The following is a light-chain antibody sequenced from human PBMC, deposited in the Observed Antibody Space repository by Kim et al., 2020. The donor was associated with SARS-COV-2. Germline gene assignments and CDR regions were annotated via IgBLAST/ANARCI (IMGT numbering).Light chain of an antibody. J-gene: IGLJ3*02. Sequence: QSVLTQPASVSGSPGQSITISCTGTSSDVGGHNHVSWYQQHPGKAPKLMIYDVNKRPSGVSHRFSGSKSGNTASLTISGLQAEDEADYSCSSYTTISTWVFGGGTQLTVL. CDR2: DVN. CDR1: SSDVGGHNH. V-gene: IGLV2-14*01. CDR3: SSYTTISTWV.